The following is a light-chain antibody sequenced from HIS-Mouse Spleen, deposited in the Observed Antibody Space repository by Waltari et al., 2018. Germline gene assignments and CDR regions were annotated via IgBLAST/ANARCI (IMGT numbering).Light chain of an antibody. Sequence: SYDLTPPPSLSVFPGQTARITCPGDALPTKYAYLYQQKSGQAPVLVIYEDSKRPSGIPERFSGSNSGTMATLTISGAQVEDEADYYCYSNDSSSNHRVFGGGTKLTVL. V-gene: IGLV3-10*01. CDR2: EDS. CDR3: YSNDSSSNHRV. CDR1: ALPTKY. J-gene: IGLJ2*01.